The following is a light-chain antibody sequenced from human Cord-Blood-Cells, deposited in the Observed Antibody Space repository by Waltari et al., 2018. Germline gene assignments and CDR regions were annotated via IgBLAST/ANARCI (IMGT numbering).Light chain of an antibody. CDR2: DVS. J-gene: IGLJ2*01. CDR1: SSDVGGYNY. CDR3: SSYTSSSTPVV. Sequence: QSALTQPASASGPPGQPITISCTGTSSDVGGYNYVSWYQQHPGKAPKLMIYDVSNRPSGVSNRFSGSKSGNTASLTISGLQAEDEADYYCSSYTSSSTPVVFGGGTKLTVL. V-gene: IGLV2-14*01.